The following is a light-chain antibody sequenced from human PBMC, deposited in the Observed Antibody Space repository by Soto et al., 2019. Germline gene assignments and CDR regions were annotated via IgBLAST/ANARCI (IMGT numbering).Light chain of an antibody. J-gene: IGKJ1*01. CDR3: QQYFHWPRT. CDR2: GTS. CDR1: QSVSGS. V-gene: IGKV3-15*01. Sequence: EVVLTQSPGTLSVSPGESATLSCRASQSVSGSLAWYQQKPGQAPRLLIYGTSNRATGVPARFRGSGSGTEFTLTITSLQSEDFAVYYCQQYFHWPRTFGQGTKVEVK.